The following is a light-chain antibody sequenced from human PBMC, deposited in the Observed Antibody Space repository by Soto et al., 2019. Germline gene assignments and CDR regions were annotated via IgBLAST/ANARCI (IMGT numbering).Light chain of an antibody. CDR2: EAS. CDR1: QSISGS. V-gene: IGKV1-5*03. CDR3: QQDNGYWT. J-gene: IGKJ1*01. Sequence: DIQMTQSPSTLSASVGDRVTITCRASQSISGSLAWYQQKPGKAPKLLIYEASNLKSGVPSRFSGSGSGTAYTLTFSSLQPDYSASYYCQQDNGYWTFGQGTRVEIK.